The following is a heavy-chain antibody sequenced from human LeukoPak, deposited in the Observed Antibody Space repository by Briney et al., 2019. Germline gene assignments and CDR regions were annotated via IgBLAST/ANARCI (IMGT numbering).Heavy chain of an antibody. CDR2: MNPNSGNT. CDR1: GYTFTSYD. D-gene: IGHD5-12*01. CDR3: ARGPSGYEGNDY. V-gene: IGHV1-8*01. Sequence: ASVKVSCKASGYTFTSYDINWARQATGQGLEWMGWMNPNSGNTGYAQKFQGRVTMTRNTSISTAYMELSSLRSEDTAVYYCARGPSGYEGNDYWGQGTLVTVSS. J-gene: IGHJ4*02.